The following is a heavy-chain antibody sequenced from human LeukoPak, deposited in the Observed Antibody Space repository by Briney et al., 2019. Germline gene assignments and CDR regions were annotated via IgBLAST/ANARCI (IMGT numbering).Heavy chain of an antibody. CDR3: ANSHYYDSSGYYQGLGY. Sequence: GGCLRLSCAASGFTFSSYAMSWVRQAPGKGLEWVSGISGSGGSTYYADSVKGRFTISRDNSKNTLYLQMNSLRAEDTAVYYCANSHYYDSSGYYQGLGYWGQGTLVTVSS. CDR1: GFTFSSYA. J-gene: IGHJ4*02. CDR2: ISGSGGST. D-gene: IGHD3-22*01. V-gene: IGHV3-23*01.